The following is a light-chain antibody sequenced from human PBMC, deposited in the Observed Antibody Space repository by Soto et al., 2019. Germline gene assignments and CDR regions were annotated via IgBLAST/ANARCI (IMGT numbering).Light chain of an antibody. CDR3: QQYNKWPPT. CDR2: GAS. J-gene: IGKJ1*01. V-gene: IGKV3D-15*01. CDR1: QSVRSN. Sequence: EIVLTQSPGTLSLSPGERATLSCRASQSVRSNFLAWYQQKPGQAPRLLIYGASNRATGIPDRFSGSGSGTEFTLTISSLQSEDFAVYHCQQYNKWPPTFGQGTKV.